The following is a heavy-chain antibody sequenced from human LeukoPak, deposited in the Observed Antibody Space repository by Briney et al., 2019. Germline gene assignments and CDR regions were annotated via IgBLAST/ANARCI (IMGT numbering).Heavy chain of an antibody. V-gene: IGHV3-9*01. CDR2: ISWNSGSI. Sequence: GGSLRLSCAASGFTFDDYAMHWVRQAPGKGLEWVSGISWNSGSIGYADSVKGRFTISRDNAKNSLYLQMNSLRAEDTAVYYCARGDCNGGSCYLSLTTIDYWGQGTLVTVSS. J-gene: IGHJ4*02. CDR3: ARGDCNGGSCYLSLTTIDY. D-gene: IGHD2-15*01. CDR1: GFTFDDYA.